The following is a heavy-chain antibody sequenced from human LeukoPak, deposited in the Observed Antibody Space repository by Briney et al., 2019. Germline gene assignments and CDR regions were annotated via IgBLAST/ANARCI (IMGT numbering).Heavy chain of an antibody. CDR3: ARDYYDILTGYSGVMNAFDI. CDR2: INTNTGNP. D-gene: IGHD3-9*01. Sequence: ASVKVSCKASGYTFTSYAMNWVRQAPGQGLEWMGWINTNTGNPTYAQGFTGRFVFSLDTSVSTAYLQISSLKAEDTAVYYCARDYYDILTGYSGVMNAFDIWGQGTMVTVSS. J-gene: IGHJ3*02. V-gene: IGHV7-4-1*02. CDR1: GYTFTSYA.